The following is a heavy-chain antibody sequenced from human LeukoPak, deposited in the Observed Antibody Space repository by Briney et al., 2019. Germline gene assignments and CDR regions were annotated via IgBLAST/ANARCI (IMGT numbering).Heavy chain of an antibody. CDR3: ARDSPYGSGSLIFDY. CDR2: IIPIFGTA. Sequence: SVKVSCKASGGTFSSYAISWVRQAPGQGLEWMGGIIPIFGTANYAQKFQGKVTITADESTSTAYMELSSLRSEDTAVYYCARDSPYGSGSLIFDYWGQGTLVTVSS. D-gene: IGHD3-10*01. J-gene: IGHJ4*02. V-gene: IGHV1-69*13. CDR1: GGTFSSYA.